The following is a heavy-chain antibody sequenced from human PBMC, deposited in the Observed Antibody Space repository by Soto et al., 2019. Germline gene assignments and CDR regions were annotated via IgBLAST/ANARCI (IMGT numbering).Heavy chain of an antibody. V-gene: IGHV4-59*11. CDR2: IYYSGST. J-gene: IGHJ4*02. CDR1: GASISSHY. Sequence: SETLSLTCIVSGASISSHYWSWIRQPPGKRLEWIGYIYYSGSTNYNPSLKSRVTISADRSKNQFSLKVSSVTAADTAVYYCATDAPGSSYFDYWGQGTLVTVSS. D-gene: IGHD7-27*01. CDR3: ATDAPGSSYFDY.